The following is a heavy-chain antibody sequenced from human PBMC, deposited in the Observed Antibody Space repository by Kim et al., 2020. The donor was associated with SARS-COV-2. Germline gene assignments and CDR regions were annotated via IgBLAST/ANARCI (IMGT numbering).Heavy chain of an antibody. D-gene: IGHD1-26*01. CDR2: IIPIFGTA. J-gene: IGHJ4*02. V-gene: IGHV1-69*13. CDR1: GGTFSSYA. CDR3: ARTLDSGSYLGMYYFDY. Sequence: SVKVSCKASGGTFSSYAISWVRQAPGQGLEWMGGIIPIFGTANYAQKFQGRVTITADESTSTAYMELSSLRSEDTAVYYCARTLDSGSYLGMYYFDYWGQGTLVTVSS.